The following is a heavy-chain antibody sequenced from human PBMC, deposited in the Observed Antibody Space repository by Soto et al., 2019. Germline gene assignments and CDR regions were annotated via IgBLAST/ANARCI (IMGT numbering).Heavy chain of an antibody. V-gene: IGHV4-59*01. J-gene: IGHJ6*03. CDR2: IYYSGST. CDR1: GGSISSYY. D-gene: IGHD2-2*01. Sequence: PSETLSHTCTVSGGSISSYYWSWIRQPPGKGLEWIGYIYYSGSTNYNPSLKSRVTISVDTSKNQFSLKLSSVTAADTAVYYCARDGSSTRHYYHYMDVWGKGTTVTVSS. CDR3: ARDGSSTRHYYHYMDV.